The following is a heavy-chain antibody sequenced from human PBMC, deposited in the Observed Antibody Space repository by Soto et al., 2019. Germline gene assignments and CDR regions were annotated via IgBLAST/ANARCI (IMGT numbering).Heavy chain of an antibody. J-gene: IGHJ5*02. CDR3: ARHTGYCSGGSCYENWFDP. CDR1: GYSFTSYW. V-gene: IGHV5-51*01. Sequence: GDSLKISCKGSGYSFTSYWIGWVRQMPGKGLEWMGIIYPGDSDTRYSPSFQGQVTISADKSISTAYLQWSSLKASDTAMYCCARHTGYCSGGSCYENWFDPWGQGTLVTVSS. CDR2: IYPGDSDT. D-gene: IGHD2-15*01.